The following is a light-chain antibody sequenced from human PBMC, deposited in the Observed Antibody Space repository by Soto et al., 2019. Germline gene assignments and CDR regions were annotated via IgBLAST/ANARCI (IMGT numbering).Light chain of an antibody. Sequence: ETVLTQSPGTVSLSPGERATLSCTTSQSVKSNYLAWYQQKPGQAPRRLIYGVFNRATGTPDRFSGSRSGTGFTPTIRGLEPEDWGFYYCQHYDGSPRTFGKGTKLEI. V-gene: IGKV3-20*01. CDR1: QSVKSNY. J-gene: IGKJ2*01. CDR2: GVF. CDR3: QHYDGSPRT.